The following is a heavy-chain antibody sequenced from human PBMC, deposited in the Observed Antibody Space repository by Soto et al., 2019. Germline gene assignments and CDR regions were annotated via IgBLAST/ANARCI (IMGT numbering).Heavy chain of an antibody. D-gene: IGHD1-7*01. CDR1: GGTFSSYA. CDR3: ARWVFSSTRGLQSNLELGFAP. Sequence: SVKVSCKASGGTFSSYAISWVRQAPGQGLEWMGGIIPIFGTANYAQKFQGRVTITADESTSTAYMELSSLRSEDTAVYYCARWVFSSTRGLQSNLELGFAPWGQGTLVTVSS. CDR2: IIPIFGTA. J-gene: IGHJ5*02. V-gene: IGHV1-69*13.